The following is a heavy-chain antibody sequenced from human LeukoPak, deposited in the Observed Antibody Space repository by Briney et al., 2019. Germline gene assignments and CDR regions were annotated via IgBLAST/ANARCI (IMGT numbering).Heavy chain of an antibody. V-gene: IGHV3-74*01. J-gene: IGHJ4*02. CDR2: INRDGSST. Sequence: GGSLRLSCAASGIIFSNYWMHWVRQAPGKGLVWVSRINRDGSSTSYADSVKGRFTISRDNAKNTLYLQMNSLRAEDTAVYYCAKTGDYGSGSYYSYWGQGTLVTVSS. D-gene: IGHD3-10*01. CDR3: AKTGDYGSGSYYSY. CDR1: GIIFSNYW.